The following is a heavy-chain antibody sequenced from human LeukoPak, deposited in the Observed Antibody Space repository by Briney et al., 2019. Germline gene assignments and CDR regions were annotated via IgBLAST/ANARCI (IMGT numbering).Heavy chain of an antibody. D-gene: IGHD4-17*01. CDR2: ISAYNGNT. V-gene: IGHV1-18*01. J-gene: IGHJ6*03. CDR3: ARVLGYGDYYYCYMDV. Sequence: GASVKVSCKASGYTFTICGISWVRQAPGQGLEWMGWISAYNGNTNYAQKLQGRVTMTTDTSTSTAYMELRSLRSDDTAVYYCARVLGYGDYYYCYMDVWGKGTTVTVSS. CDR1: GYTFTICG.